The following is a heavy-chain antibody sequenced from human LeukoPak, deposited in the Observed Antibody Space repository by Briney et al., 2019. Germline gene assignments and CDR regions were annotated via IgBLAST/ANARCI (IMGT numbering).Heavy chain of an antibody. D-gene: IGHD1-20*01. V-gene: IGHV3-11*01. CDR2: ISGGGTTI. J-gene: IGHJ4*02. CDR3: ATWTGITPY. CDR1: GFTVSTSF. Sequence: PGGSLRLSCAASGFTVSTSFMSWVRQAPGKGQEWVSYISGGGTTIYSADSVKSRFAVSRDNAKNSLFLQMNSLRVEDTAVYYCATWTGITPYWGQGTLVTVSS.